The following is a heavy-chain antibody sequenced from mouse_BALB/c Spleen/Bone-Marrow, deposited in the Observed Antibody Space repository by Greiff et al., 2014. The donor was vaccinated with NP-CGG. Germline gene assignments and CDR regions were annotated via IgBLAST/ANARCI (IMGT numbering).Heavy chain of an antibody. D-gene: IGHD1-1*01. CDR1: GFNIKDTF. CDR2: IDPANDNS. Sequence: ESGAELVKPGASVKLSCAASGFNIKDTFIHWVKQRPEQGLEWIGSIDPANDNSKFDPKFQGKATLTADTSSNTAYLQLSSLTSEDTAVYFCTRNYVSHYFDYWGQGTTLTVSS. J-gene: IGHJ2*01. CDR3: TRNYVSHYFDY. V-gene: IGHV14-3*02.